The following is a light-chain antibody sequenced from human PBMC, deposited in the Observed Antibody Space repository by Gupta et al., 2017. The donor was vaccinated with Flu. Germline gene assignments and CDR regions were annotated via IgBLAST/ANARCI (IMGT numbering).Light chain of an antibody. CDR2: LSD. V-gene: IGLV1-47*01. CDR3: SVWDDSLSGRV. Sequence: RVTMSCSGSSSNIGSNSVYWYQQVPGTAPKLLIYLSDQRPSGVPDRFSGSKSGASASLSISGLRPEDEADYYCSVWDDSLSGRVFGGGTKLTVL. CDR1: SSNIGSNS. J-gene: IGLJ3*02.